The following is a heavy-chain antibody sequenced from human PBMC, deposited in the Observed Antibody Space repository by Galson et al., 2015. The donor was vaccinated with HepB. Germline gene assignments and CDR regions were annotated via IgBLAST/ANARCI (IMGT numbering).Heavy chain of an antibody. CDR2: INPSGGGT. CDR1: EYAFKKYY. D-gene: IGHD3-16*01. J-gene: IGHJ6*02. V-gene: IGHV1-46*02. CDR3: VGGMDV. Sequence: SVKVSCKASEYAFKKYYIHWVRQAPGQGPEWMGIINPSGGGTSYAQKFQGRVTMTRDTSMGTLYMELSSLTSEDTAVYYCVGGMDVWGQGTTVTVSS.